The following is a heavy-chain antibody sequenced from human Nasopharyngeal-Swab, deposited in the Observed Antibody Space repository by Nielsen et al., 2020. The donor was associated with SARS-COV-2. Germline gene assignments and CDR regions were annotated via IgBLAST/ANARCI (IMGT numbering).Heavy chain of an antibody. D-gene: IGHD5-24*01. CDR1: GFTFSSYS. Sequence: GGSLRLSCAASGFTFSSYSMNWVRHTPGKGLEWVSYISSSSITIYYADSVKGRFTISRDNAKNSLYLQMNSLRDEDTAVYYCASLATTTNVFDIWGQGTMVTVSS. CDR2: ISSSSITI. V-gene: IGHV3-48*02. J-gene: IGHJ3*02. CDR3: ASLATTTNVFDI.